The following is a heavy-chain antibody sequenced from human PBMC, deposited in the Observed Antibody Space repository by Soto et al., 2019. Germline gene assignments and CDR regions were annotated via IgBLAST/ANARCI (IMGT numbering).Heavy chain of an antibody. CDR3: ARLDIVVVPAAVSEYFQH. CDR1: GFTFSDYY. Sequence: GGSLRLSCAASGFTFSDYYMSWIRQAPGKGLEWVSYISSSGSTIYYADSVKGRFTISRDNAKNSLYLQMNSLRAEDTAVYYCARLDIVVVPAAVSEYFQHWGQGTLVTVSS. V-gene: IGHV3-11*01. CDR2: ISSSGSTI. J-gene: IGHJ1*01. D-gene: IGHD2-2*01.